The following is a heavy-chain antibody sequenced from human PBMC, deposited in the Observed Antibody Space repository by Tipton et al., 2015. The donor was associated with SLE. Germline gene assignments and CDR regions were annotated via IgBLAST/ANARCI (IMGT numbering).Heavy chain of an antibody. D-gene: IGHD4-17*01. CDR1: GYSISSGYF. Sequence: TLSLTCIVSGYSISSGYFWGWVRQPPGRGLEWIATMYHSVPTHYNPSLKSRVTVSEDTSKNQFSLKLISVTAADTAVYYCARERTYGDYFYYYAVGVWGQGTTVTVSS. J-gene: IGHJ6*02. CDR2: MYHSVPT. CDR3: ARERTYGDYFYYYAVGV. V-gene: IGHV4-38-2*02.